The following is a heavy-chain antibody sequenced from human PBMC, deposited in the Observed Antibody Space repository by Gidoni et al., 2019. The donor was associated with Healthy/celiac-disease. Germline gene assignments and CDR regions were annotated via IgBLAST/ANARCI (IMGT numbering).Heavy chain of an antibody. V-gene: IGHV3-11*06. J-gene: IGHJ4*02. Sequence: RCRFTISRDNAKNSLYLQMNSLSAEDTAVYYCARDPQRGLQSGGFDYWGQGTLVTVSS. D-gene: IGHD3-10*01. CDR3: ARDPQRGLQSGGFDY.